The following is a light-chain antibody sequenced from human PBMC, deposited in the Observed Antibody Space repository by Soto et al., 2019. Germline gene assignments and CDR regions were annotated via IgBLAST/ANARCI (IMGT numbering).Light chain of an antibody. Sequence: DIQMTQSPSSLSASVGDRVTITCRASQSVDNYLKGYQQKPGKAPKLLIYAASTLQSGVPPRFSGSGSGTVFTLIIGSLQPEDFATYYFQQELSTLLTFGPGTKVDIK. CDR3: QQELSTLLT. V-gene: IGKV1-39*01. CDR1: QSVDNY. J-gene: IGKJ3*01. CDR2: AAS.